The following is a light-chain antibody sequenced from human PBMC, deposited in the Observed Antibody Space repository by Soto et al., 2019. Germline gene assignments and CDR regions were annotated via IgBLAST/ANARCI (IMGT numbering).Light chain of an antibody. CDR1: ISDVGGYNY. J-gene: IGLJ3*02. CDR3: SSYTSSSTTRV. Sequence: QPVLTQPASVSGSPGQSITISCTGTISDVGGYNYVSWYQQHPGKAPKLMIYDVSNRPSGVSNRFSGSKSGNTASLTISGLQAEDEADYYCSSYTSSSTTRVFGGGTQLTVL. CDR2: DVS. V-gene: IGLV2-14*01.